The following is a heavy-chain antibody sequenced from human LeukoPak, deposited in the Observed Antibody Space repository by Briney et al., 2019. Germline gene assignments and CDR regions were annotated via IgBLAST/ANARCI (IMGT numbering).Heavy chain of an antibody. J-gene: IGHJ4*02. CDR2: ISWNSGSI. D-gene: IGHD3-22*01. Sequence: GRPLRLSCAASGFTFDDYATHWVRQAPGKGLEWVSGISWNSGSIGYADSVKGRFTISRDNAKNSLYLQMNSLRAEDTALYYCAEDAGLVVTYFDYWGQGTLVTVSS. CDR3: AEDAGLVVTYFDY. CDR1: GFTFDDYA. V-gene: IGHV3-9*01.